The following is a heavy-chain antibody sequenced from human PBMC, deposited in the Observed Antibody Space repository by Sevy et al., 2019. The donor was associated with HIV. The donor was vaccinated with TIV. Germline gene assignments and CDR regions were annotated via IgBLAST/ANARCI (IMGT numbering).Heavy chain of an antibody. CDR1: GFSFDEYA. V-gene: IGHV3-9*01. D-gene: IGHD3-22*01. J-gene: IGHJ4*02. Sequence: GGSLRLSCAASGFSFDEYAMNWVRQAPGKGLEWVSGISWNSGTIDYADSVKGRFTISRDNSKNTLYLQMNNVRVEDTAVYYCARGGYYYDNAAYYALDSWGQGTLVTVSS. CDR3: ARGGYYYDNAAYYALDS. CDR2: ISWNSGTI.